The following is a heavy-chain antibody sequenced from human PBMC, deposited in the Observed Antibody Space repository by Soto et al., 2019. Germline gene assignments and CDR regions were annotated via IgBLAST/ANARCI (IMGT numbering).Heavy chain of an antibody. CDR3: ASLQTSGWYGVH. D-gene: IGHD6-19*01. V-gene: IGHV1-2*02. J-gene: IGHJ4*02. Sequence: XSVKVSCKASVYIFTCYYIHWLRQAPGQGLEWMGWIYPNSGDTKSAQKFQGRLTLTRDTSITTAYMELSSLRSDYTAIYYCASLQTSGWYGVHWGQGTLVTVS. CDR2: IYPNSGDT. CDR1: VYIFTCYY.